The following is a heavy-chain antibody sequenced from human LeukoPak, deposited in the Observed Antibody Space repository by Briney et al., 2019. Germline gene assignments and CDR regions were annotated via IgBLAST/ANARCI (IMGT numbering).Heavy chain of an antibody. J-gene: IGHJ4*02. CDR3: APGASIAAAGTKGHYFDY. CDR2: IYSGGST. V-gene: IGHV3-53*01. CDR1: GFIVSSKY. Sequence: PGGSLRLSCAASGFIVSSKYMSWVRQAPGKGLEWVSVIYSGGSTYYAASVEGRFTISRDNAKNSLYLQMNSLRAEDTAVYYCAPGASIAAAGTKGHYFDYWGQGTLVTVSS. D-gene: IGHD6-13*01.